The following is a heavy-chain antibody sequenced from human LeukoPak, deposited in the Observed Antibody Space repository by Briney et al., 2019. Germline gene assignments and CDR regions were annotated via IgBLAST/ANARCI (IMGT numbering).Heavy chain of an antibody. CDR1: GFPFTDYA. D-gene: IGHD3-16*02. Sequence: PGGSLRLSCATSGFPFTDYAIHWVRQAPGKGLEWVAVISYDGSNKYYADSVKGRFTISRDISKNTLYLQMNSLRAQDTAVCHCARATGYRPDDAFDIWGQGTMVTVSS. J-gene: IGHJ3*02. CDR3: ARATGYRPDDAFDI. V-gene: IGHV3-30-3*01. CDR2: ISYDGSNK.